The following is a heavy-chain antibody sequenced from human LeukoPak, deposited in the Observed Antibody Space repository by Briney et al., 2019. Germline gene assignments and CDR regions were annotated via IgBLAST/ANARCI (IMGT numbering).Heavy chain of an antibody. D-gene: IGHD2-15*01. CDR2: INHSGST. J-gene: IGHJ5*02. CDR3: AIGLVVVVAASWFDP. CDR1: GGSFSGYY. Sequence: SETLSLTCAVYGGSFSGYYWSWIRQPPGKGLEWIGEINHSGSTNYNPSLKSRVTISVDTSKNQFSLKLSSVTAADTAVYYCAIGLVVVVAASWFDPWGQGTLVTVSS. V-gene: IGHV4-34*01.